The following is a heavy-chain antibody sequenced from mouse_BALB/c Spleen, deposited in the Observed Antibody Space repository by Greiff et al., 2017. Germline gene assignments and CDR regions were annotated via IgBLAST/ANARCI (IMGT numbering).Heavy chain of an antibody. J-gene: IGHJ2*01. CDR3: ARGLGYFDY. V-gene: IGHV1-69*02. CDR2: IDPSDSYT. CDR1: GYTFTSYW. Sequence: QVQLQQPGAELVKPGASVKMSCKASGYTFTSYWMHWVKQRPGQGLEWIGVIDPSDSYTSYNQKFKGKATLTVDKSSSTAYMELARLTSEDSAIYYCARGLGYFDYWGQGTTLTVSS. D-gene: IGHD4-1*01.